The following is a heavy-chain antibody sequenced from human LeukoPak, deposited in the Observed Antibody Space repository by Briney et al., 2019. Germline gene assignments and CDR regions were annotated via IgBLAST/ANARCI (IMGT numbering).Heavy chain of an antibody. CDR1: GFTFDDYA. Sequence: GRSLRLSCAASGFTFDDYAMHWVRQAPGKGLEWVSGISWNSGSIGYADSVKGRFTISRDNSKNTLYLQMNSLRAEDTAVYYCAKESRSGFNWFDPWGQGTLVTVSS. V-gene: IGHV3-9*01. J-gene: IGHJ5*02. CDR3: AKESRSGFNWFDP. D-gene: IGHD6-19*01. CDR2: ISWNSGSI.